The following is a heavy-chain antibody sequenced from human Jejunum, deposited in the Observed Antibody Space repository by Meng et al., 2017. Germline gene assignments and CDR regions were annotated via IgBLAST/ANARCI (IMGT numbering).Heavy chain of an antibody. D-gene: IGHD2-2*01. CDR3: AVDSSSTTSYGIDH. CDR1: GYTFRNYG. Sequence: QGRLVHAGARVKMPGASVKVPCKPSGYTFRNYGISGVRQAPGQGLEWMGWIATHNGNTNYAQRLQGRVTMTTDITTNTVFMELRSLTSDDTAVYYCAVDSSSTTSYGIDHWGQGTLVTVSS. V-gene: IGHV1-18*01. CDR2: IATHNGNT. J-gene: IGHJ4*02.